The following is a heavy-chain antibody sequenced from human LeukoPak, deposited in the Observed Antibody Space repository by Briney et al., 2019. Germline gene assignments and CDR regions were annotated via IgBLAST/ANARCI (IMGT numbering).Heavy chain of an antibody. CDR2: INPNSGGT. Sequence: ASVKVSCKASGYTFTGYYMHWVRQAPGQGLEWMGWINPNSGGTNYAQKFQGRVTMTRDTSISTAYMELSRLRSDDTAVYYCARSLPSIAARRFQHWGQGTLVPSPQ. CDR1: GYTFTGYY. J-gene: IGHJ1*01. CDR3: ARSLPSIAARRFQH. V-gene: IGHV1-2*02. D-gene: IGHD6-6*01.